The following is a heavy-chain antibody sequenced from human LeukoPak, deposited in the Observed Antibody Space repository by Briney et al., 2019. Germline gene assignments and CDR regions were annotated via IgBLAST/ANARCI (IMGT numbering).Heavy chain of an antibody. CDR1: GGSISSYY. Sequence: SETLSPTCTVSGGSISSYYWSWIRQPAGKGLEWIGRIYTSGSTNYNPSLKSRVTMSVDTSKNQFSLKLSSVTAADTAVYYCARDLDIAVAGTVWFDPWGQGTLVTVSS. CDR2: IYTSGST. D-gene: IGHD6-19*01. J-gene: IGHJ5*02. V-gene: IGHV4-4*07. CDR3: ARDLDIAVAGTVWFDP.